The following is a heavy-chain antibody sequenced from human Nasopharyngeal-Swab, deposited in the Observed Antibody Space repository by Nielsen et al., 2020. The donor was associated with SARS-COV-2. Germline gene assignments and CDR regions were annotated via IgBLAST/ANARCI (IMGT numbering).Heavy chain of an antibody. CDR2: INNRGDDT. J-gene: IGHJ5*02. D-gene: IGHD5-12*01. CDR3: VKDLAYDEVS. CDR1: GFIFSNYA. V-gene: IGHV3-23*01. Sequence: GGSLRLSCAASGFIFSNYAMSWVRQAPGKGLEWVSTINNRGDDTHYVDSVRGRFTVSRDNSKNTLYLQMNSLRGEDTAIYYCVKDLAYDEVSWGQGTLVT.